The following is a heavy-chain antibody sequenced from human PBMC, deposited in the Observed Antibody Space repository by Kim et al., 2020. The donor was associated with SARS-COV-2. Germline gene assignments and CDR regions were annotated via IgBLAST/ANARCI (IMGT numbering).Heavy chain of an antibody. V-gene: IGHV1-46*01. CDR2: INPSGGST. D-gene: IGHD6-19*01. J-gene: IGHJ6*02. CDR3: AREGGSRGLANLYYYYGMDV. CDR1: GYTFTSYY. Sequence: ASVKVSCKASGYTFTSYYMHWVRQAPGQGLEWMGIINPSGGSTSYAQKFQGRVTMTRDTSTSTVYMELSSLRSEDTVVYYCAREGGSRGLANLYYYYGMDVWGQGTTVTVSS.